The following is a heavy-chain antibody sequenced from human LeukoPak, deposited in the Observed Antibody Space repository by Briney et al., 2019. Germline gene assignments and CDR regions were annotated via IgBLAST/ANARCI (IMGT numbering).Heavy chain of an antibody. CDR1: GGSISSYY. D-gene: IGHD3-22*01. Sequence: SETLSLTCTVSGGSISSYYWSWIRQPAGKGLEWIGRIYTIGNTNYNPSLKSRVTMSLDTSKNQFSLKLSSVTAADTAVYYCARSRYYYDSSSYYGFDYWGQGTLLSVSS. CDR2: IYTIGNT. CDR3: ARSRYYYDSSSYYGFDY. J-gene: IGHJ4*02. V-gene: IGHV4-4*07.